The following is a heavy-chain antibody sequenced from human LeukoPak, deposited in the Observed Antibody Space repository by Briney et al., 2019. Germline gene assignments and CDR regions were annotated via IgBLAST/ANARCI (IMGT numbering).Heavy chain of an antibody. V-gene: IGHV4-61*10. D-gene: IGHD6-13*01. J-gene: IGHJ6*02. Sequence: SETLSLTCTVSGGSINSGSHFWNWIRQPAGKGLEWIGRIHVSGNINNNPSLKSRDTMSIDTSKNQFSLNLRSVTAADTAVYYCARERYSSRGVYGMDVWGQGTTVTVSS. CDR2: IHVSGNI. CDR1: GGSINSGSHF. CDR3: ARERYSSRGVYGMDV.